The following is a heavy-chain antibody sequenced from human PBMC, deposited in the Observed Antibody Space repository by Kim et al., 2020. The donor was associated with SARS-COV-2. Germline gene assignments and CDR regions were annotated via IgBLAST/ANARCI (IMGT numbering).Heavy chain of an antibody. Sequence: YCNPSLKSHVTISVDTSKKQFSLKLTSVTAADTAVYYCARRSRGDGSPGYWGQGPLVTVSS. D-gene: IGHD3-16*01. V-gene: IGHV4-39*01. J-gene: IGHJ4*02. CDR3: ARRSRGDGSPGY.